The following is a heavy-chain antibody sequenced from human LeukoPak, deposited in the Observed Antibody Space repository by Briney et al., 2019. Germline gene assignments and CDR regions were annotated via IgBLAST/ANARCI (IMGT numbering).Heavy chain of an antibody. Sequence: ASVKVSCKASGYTFTSYAMHWVRQAPGQRLEWMGWINAGNGNTKYSQKFQGRVTITRDTSASTAYMELSSLRSEDTAVYYCARDPRLREAAAGTGTSPLDRYYGMDVWGQGTTVTVSS. V-gene: IGHV1-3*01. CDR3: ARDPRLREAAAGTGTSPLDRYYGMDV. D-gene: IGHD6-13*01. CDR2: INAGNGNT. J-gene: IGHJ6*02. CDR1: GYTFTSYA.